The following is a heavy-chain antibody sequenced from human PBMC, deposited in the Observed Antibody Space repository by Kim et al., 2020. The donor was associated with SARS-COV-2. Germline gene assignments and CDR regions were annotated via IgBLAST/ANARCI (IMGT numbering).Heavy chain of an antibody. V-gene: IGHV6-1*01. Sequence: SVKSRITINPDTSQNQFSLQLNSVTPEDTAVYYCARVLLIHYYYYGMDVWGQGTTVTVSS. D-gene: IGHD2-21*02. J-gene: IGHJ6*02. CDR3: ARVLLIHYYYYGMDV.